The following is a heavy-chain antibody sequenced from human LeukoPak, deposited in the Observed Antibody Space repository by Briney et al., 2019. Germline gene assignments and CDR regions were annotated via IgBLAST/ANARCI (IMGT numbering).Heavy chain of an antibody. Sequence: ASVKVSCKASGYTFTGYYMHWVRQAPGQGLEWMGRINPNSGSTNYAQKFQGRVTMTRDTSISTAYMELSRLRSDDTAVYYCARRQNYYDSSAVGYWFDPWGQGTLVTVSS. J-gene: IGHJ5*02. D-gene: IGHD3-22*01. CDR1: GYTFTGYY. V-gene: IGHV1-2*06. CDR3: ARRQNYYDSSAVGYWFDP. CDR2: INPNSGST.